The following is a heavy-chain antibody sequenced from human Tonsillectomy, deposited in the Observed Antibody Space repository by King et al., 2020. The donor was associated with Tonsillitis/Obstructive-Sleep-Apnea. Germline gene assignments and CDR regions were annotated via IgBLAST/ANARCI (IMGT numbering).Heavy chain of an antibody. Sequence: TLKESGPALVKPTQTLTLTCTFSGFSLSTSGMCVSWIRQPPGKALEWLARIDWDGDKYYSTSLKTRLTISKDTSKNQVVLTMTNMDPVDTATYYCARIDTRRWAFDIWGQGTMVTVSS. CDR2: IDWDGDK. J-gene: IGHJ3*02. D-gene: IGHD5-24*01. CDR3: ARIDTRRWAFDI. V-gene: IGHV2-70*11. CDR1: GFSLSTSGMC.